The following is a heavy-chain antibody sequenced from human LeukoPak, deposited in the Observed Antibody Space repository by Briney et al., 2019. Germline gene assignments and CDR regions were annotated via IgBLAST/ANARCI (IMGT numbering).Heavy chain of an antibody. Sequence: PSETLSLTCTVSGGSISSYYWSWIRQPPGKGLEWIGYIYYSGSTNYNPSPKSRVTISVDTSKNQFSLKLSSVTAADTAVYYCARVPSYYDFWSGYQAPYYFDYWGQGTLVTVSS. CDR2: IYYSGST. CDR1: GGSISSYY. D-gene: IGHD3-3*01. J-gene: IGHJ4*02. CDR3: ARVPSYYDFWSGYQAPYYFDY. V-gene: IGHV4-59*01.